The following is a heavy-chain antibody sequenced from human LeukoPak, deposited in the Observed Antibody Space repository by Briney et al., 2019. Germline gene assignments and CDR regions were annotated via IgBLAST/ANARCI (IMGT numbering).Heavy chain of an antibody. D-gene: IGHD4-23*01. CDR1: GYTFTSYD. CDR2: MNPNSGNT. Sequence: ASVKVSCKASGYTFTSYDINWVRQATGQGLEWMGWMNPNSGNTGYAQKFQGRVTITRNTSISTAYMELSSLGSEDTAVYYCASSLYGGNSGGFDYWGQETLVTVSS. J-gene: IGHJ4*02. V-gene: IGHV1-8*03. CDR3: ASSLYGGNSGGFDY.